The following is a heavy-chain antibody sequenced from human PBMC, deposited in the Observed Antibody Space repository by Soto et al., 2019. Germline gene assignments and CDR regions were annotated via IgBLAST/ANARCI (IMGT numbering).Heavy chain of an antibody. Sequence: PGGSLRLSCAASGFTFSSYGMHWVRQAPGKGLEWVAVISYDGSNKYYADSVKGRFTISRDNSKNTLYLQMNSLRAEDTAVYYCAKDPTYYDILTGYYIAGYFDYWGQGTLVTVSS. CDR3: AKDPTYYDILTGYYIAGYFDY. J-gene: IGHJ4*02. CDR2: ISYDGSNK. D-gene: IGHD3-9*01. V-gene: IGHV3-30*18. CDR1: GFTFSSYG.